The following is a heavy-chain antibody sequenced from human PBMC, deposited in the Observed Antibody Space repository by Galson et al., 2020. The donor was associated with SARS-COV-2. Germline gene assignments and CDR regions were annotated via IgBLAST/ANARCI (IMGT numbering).Heavy chain of an antibody. V-gene: IGHV3-30*04. D-gene: IGHD2-21*01. J-gene: IGHJ6*03. CDR1: GFTFSSYA. CDR2: ISYDGSNK. CDR3: ARYRPYCGGDCYSDYYYYYMDV. Sequence: GGSLRLSCAASGFTFSSYAMHWVRQAPGKGLEWVAVISYDGSNKYYADSVKGRFTISRDNSKNTLYLQMNSLRAEDTAVYYCARYRPYCGGDCYSDYYYYYMDVWGKGTTVTVSS.